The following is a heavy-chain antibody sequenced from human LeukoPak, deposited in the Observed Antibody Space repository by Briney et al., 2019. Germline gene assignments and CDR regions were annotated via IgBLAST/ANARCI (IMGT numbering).Heavy chain of an antibody. CDR1: GFTFSSYA. J-gene: IGHJ6*02. V-gene: IGHV3-30-3*01. D-gene: IGHD3-10*01. CDR3: SPLSGVRGVMPSGMGV. Sequence: GGSLRLSCAASGFTFSSYATHWVRQAPGKGLEWVAVISYDGSNKYYADSVKGRFTISRDNSKNTLYVQMNSLRTEDTAVYYCSPLSGVRGVMPSGMGVWGQGTTVTVSS. CDR2: ISYDGSNK.